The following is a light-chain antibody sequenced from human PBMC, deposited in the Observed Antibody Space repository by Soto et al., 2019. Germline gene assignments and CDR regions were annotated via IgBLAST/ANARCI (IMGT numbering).Light chain of an antibody. CDR2: GAS. CDR1: QRLSGN. CDR3: QQYNDWPRT. V-gene: IGKV3-15*01. Sequence: EIVMTQSPATLSVSPGEGATLSCRASQRLSGNLAWYQQRAGQAPRLLLYGASTRATGIPARFSGSGSGTEFTLTISSLQSEDFAVYYCQQYNDWPRTFGQGTKVEIK. J-gene: IGKJ1*01.